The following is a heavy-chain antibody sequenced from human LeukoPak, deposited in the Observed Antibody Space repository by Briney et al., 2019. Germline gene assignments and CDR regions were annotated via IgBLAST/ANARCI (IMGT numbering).Heavy chain of an antibody. CDR2: ISGSSGNP. CDR3: AKGDWSDYSSSSYSNY. D-gene: IGHD6-13*01. J-gene: IGHJ4*02. CDR1: GFTFSSYA. Sequence: GGSLRLSCAASGFTFSSYAMSWVRQAPGKGLEWVSAISGSSGNPYYADSVKGRFTISRDNSNNALYLQMNSLTAEDTAVYYCAKGDWSDYSSSSYSNYWGQGTLVTVSS. V-gene: IGHV3-23*01.